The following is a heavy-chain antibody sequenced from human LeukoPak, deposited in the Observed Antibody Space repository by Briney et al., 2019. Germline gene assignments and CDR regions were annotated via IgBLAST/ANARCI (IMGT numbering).Heavy chain of an antibody. D-gene: IGHD3-10*01. CDR1: GFTFSSYA. J-gene: IGHJ4*02. V-gene: IGHV3-23*01. CDR3: AKNTMVRGVIPTYFDY. Sequence: PGGSLRLSCAASGFTFSSYAMSWVRQAPGEGLEWVSAISGSGGSTYYADSVKGRFTISRDNSKNTLYLQMNSLRAEDTAVYYCAKNTMVRGVIPTYFDYWGQGTLVTVSS. CDR2: ISGSGGST.